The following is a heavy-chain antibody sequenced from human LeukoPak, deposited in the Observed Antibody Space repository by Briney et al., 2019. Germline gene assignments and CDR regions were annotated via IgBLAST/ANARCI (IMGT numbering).Heavy chain of an antibody. CDR1: GFTFSSYT. J-gene: IGHJ4*02. CDR2: IGTSSTTI. V-gene: IGHV3-48*04. CDR3: ARGSTSYDH. D-gene: IGHD2-2*01. Sequence: PGGSLRLSCAASGFTFSSYTMNWVRQPPGKGLEWVSNIGTSSTTIYYADSVKGRFTISRDNAKNSLYLQMSSLRAEDTAVYYCARGSTSYDHWCQGTLVTVSS.